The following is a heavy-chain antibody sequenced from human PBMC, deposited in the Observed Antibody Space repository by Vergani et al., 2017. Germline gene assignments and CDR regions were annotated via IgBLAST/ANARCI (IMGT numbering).Heavy chain of an antibody. Sequence: QVQLVQSGAEVKKPGASVKVSCKASGYTFTGYYMHWVRQAPGQGLEWMGGIIPIFGTANYAQKFQGRVTITADESTSTAYMELSSLRSEDTAVYYCARESDIAAAGGWGYWGQGTLVTVSS. D-gene: IGHD6-13*01. CDR3: ARESDIAAAGGWGY. CDR2: IIPIFGTA. CDR1: GYTFTGYY. V-gene: IGHV1-69*01. J-gene: IGHJ4*02.